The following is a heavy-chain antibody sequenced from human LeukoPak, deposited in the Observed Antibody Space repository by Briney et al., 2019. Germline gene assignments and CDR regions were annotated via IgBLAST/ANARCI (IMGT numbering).Heavy chain of an antibody. CDR3: ARHRTMVRGVITKGEDYYFDY. CDR1: GGSISSYY. J-gene: IGHJ4*02. Sequence: SETLSLTCTVSGGSISSYYWSWIRQPPGKGLEWIGEINHSGSTNYNPSLKSRVTISVDTSKNQFSLKLSSVTAADTAVYYCARHRTMVRGVITKGEDYYFDYWGQGTLVTVSS. V-gene: IGHV4-34*01. CDR2: INHSGST. D-gene: IGHD3-10*01.